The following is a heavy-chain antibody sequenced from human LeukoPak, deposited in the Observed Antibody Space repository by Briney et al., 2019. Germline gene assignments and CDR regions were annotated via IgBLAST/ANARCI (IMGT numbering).Heavy chain of an antibody. Sequence: GGSLRLSCAASGFTFSSYWMSWVRQAPGKGLEWVSSISSSSSYIYYADSVKGRFTISRDNAKNSLYLQMNSLRAEDTAVYYCARDLITAMAEYYFDYWGQGTLVTVSS. CDR2: ISSSSSYI. V-gene: IGHV3-21*01. CDR3: ARDLITAMAEYYFDY. CDR1: GFTFSSYW. D-gene: IGHD5-18*01. J-gene: IGHJ4*02.